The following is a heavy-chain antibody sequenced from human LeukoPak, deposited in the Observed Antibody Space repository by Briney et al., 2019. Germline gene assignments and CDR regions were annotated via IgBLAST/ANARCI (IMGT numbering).Heavy chain of an antibody. D-gene: IGHD1-1*01. Sequence: GGSLRLSCAASGFIFSAYYMTWLRQAPGKGLEWVSYISSSGSTIYSADSVKGRFTITRDNANNSLYLRMNSLKAEDTALYYCAKGKRIYNNWGQGTLVTVSS. J-gene: IGHJ4*02. CDR2: ISSSGSTI. CDR3: AKGKRIYNN. V-gene: IGHV3-11*01. CDR1: GFIFSAYY.